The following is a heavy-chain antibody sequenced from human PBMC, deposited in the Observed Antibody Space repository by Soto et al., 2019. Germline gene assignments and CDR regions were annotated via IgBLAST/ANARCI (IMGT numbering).Heavy chain of an antibody. CDR2: IYHSGTT. J-gene: IGHJ5*02. Sequence: PSETLSLTCSLSGGSISSDVYSWNWIRQPPGKGLEWIGYIYHSGTTYYNPSLNSRVTISVDRSKNQLSLKRNSVTAADTAVYYCARSSRSGGGRSPTWFDPWGQEALVT. D-gene: IGHD2-15*01. V-gene: IGHV4-30-2*01. CDR3: ARSSRSGGGRSPTWFDP. CDR1: GGSISSDVYS.